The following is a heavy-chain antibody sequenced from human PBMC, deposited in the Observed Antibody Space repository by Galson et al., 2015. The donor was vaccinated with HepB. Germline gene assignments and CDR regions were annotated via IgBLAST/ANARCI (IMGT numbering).Heavy chain of an antibody. J-gene: IGHJ3*02. CDR1: GGSISSSSYY. D-gene: IGHD3-22*01. CDR3: AGWAVVVIPVVDI. CDR2: IYYSGST. V-gene: IGHV4-39*01. Sequence: TLSLTCTVSGGSISSSSYYWGWIRQPPGKGLEWIGSIYYSGSTYYNPSLKSRVTISVDTSKNQFSLKLSSVTAADTAVYYCAGWAVVVIPVVDIWGQGTMVTVSS.